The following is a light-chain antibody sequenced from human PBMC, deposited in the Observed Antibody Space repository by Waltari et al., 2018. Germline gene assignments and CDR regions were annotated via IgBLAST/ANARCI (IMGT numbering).Light chain of an antibody. V-gene: IGLV3-27*01. Sequence: SYELTQPSSVSVSPGQTARITCSADILTRKFVRWFQQKSGQAPVLVIYKDTERPSESPERCSGSRSGSTVTLTISGAQFEDEADYYCYSATDRNPLFGGGTRLNVL. CDR3: YSATDRNPL. CDR2: KDT. CDR1: ILTRKF. J-gene: IGLJ2*01.